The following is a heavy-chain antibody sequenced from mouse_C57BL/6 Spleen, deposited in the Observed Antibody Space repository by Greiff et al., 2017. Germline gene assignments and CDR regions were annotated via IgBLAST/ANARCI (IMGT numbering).Heavy chain of an antibody. CDR3: ARAGLRGSWFAY. CDR2: IDPSDSYT. CDR1: GYTFTSYW. J-gene: IGHJ3*01. D-gene: IGHD3-1*01. V-gene: IGHV1-69*01. Sequence: QVQLQQPGAELVMPGASVKLSCKASGYTFTSYWMHWVKQGPGQGLEWIGEIDPSDSYTNYNQKFKGKSTLNVDNSSSTASMQLSSLTSEDSAVYYCARAGLRGSWFAYWGQGTLVTVSA.